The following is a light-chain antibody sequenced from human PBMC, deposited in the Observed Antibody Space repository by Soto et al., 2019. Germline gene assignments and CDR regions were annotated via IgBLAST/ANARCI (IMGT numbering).Light chain of an antibody. CDR1: SSNIGTTYD. V-gene: IGLV1-40*01. CDR2: GDN. Sequence: QSVLTQPPSVSGAPGQRVTISCTGSSSNIGTTYDVHWYQQLPGTAPKLLIYGDNNRPSGVPDRFSGSKPGTSASLAISGLQSEDEADYYCAAWDDSLDGYVFGTGTKLTVL. CDR3: AAWDDSLDGYV. J-gene: IGLJ1*01.